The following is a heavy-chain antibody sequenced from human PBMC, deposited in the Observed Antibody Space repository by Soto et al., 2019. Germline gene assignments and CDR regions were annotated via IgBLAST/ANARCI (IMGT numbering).Heavy chain of an antibody. D-gene: IGHD5-18*01. CDR1: GFTFDDYA. CDR2: ISWNSGSI. CDR3: AKAVGSYGNFDY. Sequence: EVQLVESGGGLVQPGRSLRLSCAASGFTFDDYAMHWVRQAPGKGLEWVSGISWNSGSIGYADSVKSRFTISRDNAKNSLYLQMNSLRAEDTALYYCAKAVGSYGNFDYWGQGTLVTVSS. J-gene: IGHJ4*02. V-gene: IGHV3-9*01.